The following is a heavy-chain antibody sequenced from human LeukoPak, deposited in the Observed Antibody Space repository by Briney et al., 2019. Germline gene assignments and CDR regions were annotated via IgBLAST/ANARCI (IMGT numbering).Heavy chain of an antibody. CDR2: IKSDGSSI. CDR3: ARVKGYDSSGPFDY. V-gene: IGHV3-74*01. J-gene: IGHJ4*02. CDR1: GFIFSSYW. Sequence: GGSLRLSCAASGFIFSSYWMHWVRQAPGKGLVWVSRIKSDGSSISYADSVKGRFTISRDNAKNTLYLQMNSLRVEDTAVYYCARVKGYDSSGPFDYWGQGTLVTVSS. D-gene: IGHD3-22*01.